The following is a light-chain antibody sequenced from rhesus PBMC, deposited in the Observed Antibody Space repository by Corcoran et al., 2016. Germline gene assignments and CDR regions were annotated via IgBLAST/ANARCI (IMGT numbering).Light chain of an antibody. CDR1: QSVSSR. CDR3: QKYGSWPQT. Sequence: EIVLTQSPATLSLSPGERATLSCRASQSVSSRLAWYQQKPDQAPRLLLYGASSRATGIPDRFSGSGSGTDFTLTISSLGPEDFVVYYCQKYGSWPQTFGQGTKVEIK. CDR2: GAS. V-gene: IGKV3-42*03. J-gene: IGKJ1*01.